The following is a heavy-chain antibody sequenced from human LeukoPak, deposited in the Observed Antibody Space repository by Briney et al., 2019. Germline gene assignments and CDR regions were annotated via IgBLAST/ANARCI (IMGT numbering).Heavy chain of an antibody. CDR1: GYTFSSYW. CDR3: AKLTGGSCYSACDY. J-gene: IGHJ4*02. D-gene: IGHD2-15*01. CDR2: INEDGSST. Sequence: PGGSLRLSCAGSGYTFSSYWMHWVRQGPGKGLVWVSRINEDGSSTSYAESVRGRFTISRDNSKNTLYLQMHSLRAEDTAVYYCAKLTGGSCYSACDYWGQGTLVTVSS. V-gene: IGHV3-74*01.